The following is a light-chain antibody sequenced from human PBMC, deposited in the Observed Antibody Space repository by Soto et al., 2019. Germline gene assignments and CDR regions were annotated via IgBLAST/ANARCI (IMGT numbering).Light chain of an antibody. CDR3: SSYTSSSTYV. V-gene: IGLV2-14*01. CDR1: SSDVGGYNY. Sequence: QSALTQPASVSGSPGQSITISCTGTSSDVGGYNYVSWYQQHPGKAPNLMIYEVSNRPSGVSNRFSGSKSGNTASLTISGLQAEDAADYYCSSYTSSSTYVFGTGTKLTVL. J-gene: IGLJ1*01. CDR2: EVS.